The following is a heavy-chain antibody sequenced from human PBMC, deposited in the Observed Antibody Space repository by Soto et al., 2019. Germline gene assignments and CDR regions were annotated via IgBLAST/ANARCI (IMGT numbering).Heavy chain of an antibody. CDR1: GYTFSGHF. J-gene: IGHJ4*02. D-gene: IGHD2-15*01. CDR3: AIAGSYCSGGSCSFAY. CDR2: INPNTGNT. Sequence: PSVKVSCKTSGYTFSGHFLQWVRQAPGAGPEWMGWINPNTGNTKYGQEFEGRVTMTRDMSSSTAYMELTRLTVDDTAVYFCAIAGSYCSGGSCSFAYWGQGSLVTVSS. V-gene: IGHV1-2*02.